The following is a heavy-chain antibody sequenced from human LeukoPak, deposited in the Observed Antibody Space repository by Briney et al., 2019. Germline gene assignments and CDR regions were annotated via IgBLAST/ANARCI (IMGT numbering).Heavy chain of an antibody. D-gene: IGHD2/OR15-2a*01. CDR1: GFTFFDSF. Sequence: GGSLTQTLAGCGFTFFDSFGSWIRQAPEKGLEWVSYIGPSSDNINYADSVKGRFTVSRDNAKNSVYLQMNSLRAEDTAVYYCERVNRCNIRFYDYWAQGTLVTVSS. V-gene: IGHV3-11*04. J-gene: IGHJ4*02. CDR2: IGPSSDNI. CDR3: ERVNRCNIRFYDY.